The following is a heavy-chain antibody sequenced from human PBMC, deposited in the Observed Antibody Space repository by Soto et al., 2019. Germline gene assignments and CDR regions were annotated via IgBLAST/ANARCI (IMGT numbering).Heavy chain of an antibody. V-gene: IGHV4-39*07. CDR1: GGCISSSSYY. CDR2: IYYSGST. Sequence: SETMSLTCTVSGGCISSSSYYWGWIRQPPGKGLEWIGSIYYSGSTNYNPSLKSRVTISVDTSKNQFSLKLSSVTAADTAMYYCARDPYYYGSGSYGMDVWGQGTTVTVSS. CDR3: ARDPYYYGSGSYGMDV. J-gene: IGHJ6*02. D-gene: IGHD3-10*01.